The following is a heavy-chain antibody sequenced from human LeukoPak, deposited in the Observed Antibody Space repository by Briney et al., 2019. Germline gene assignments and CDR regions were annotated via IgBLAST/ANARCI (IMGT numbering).Heavy chain of an antibody. Sequence: SETLSLXCTVSGGSSSSYYWSWIRQPPGKGLESIGYIYYSGSTKYNPSLKSRVTISVDTSKNQFSLRLSSVTAADTAVYYCARYPFDGYNYYFDYWGQGTLVTVSS. V-gene: IGHV4-59*01. CDR2: IYYSGST. CDR3: ARYPFDGYNYYFDY. J-gene: IGHJ4*02. D-gene: IGHD5-24*01. CDR1: GGSSSSYY.